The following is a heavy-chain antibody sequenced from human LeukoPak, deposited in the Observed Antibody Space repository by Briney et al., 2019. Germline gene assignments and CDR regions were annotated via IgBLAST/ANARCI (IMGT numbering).Heavy chain of an antibody. Sequence: GGSLRLSCAASGFTFSSFVMSWVRQAPGKGLEWVSAISGSGGSTYYADSVKGRFTISRDNSKNTLYLQMNSLRAEDTAVYYCAKAQFLEWLFDAFDIWGQGTMVTVSS. CDR2: ISGSGGST. D-gene: IGHD3-3*01. CDR3: AKAQFLEWLFDAFDI. V-gene: IGHV3-23*01. J-gene: IGHJ3*02. CDR1: GFTFSSFV.